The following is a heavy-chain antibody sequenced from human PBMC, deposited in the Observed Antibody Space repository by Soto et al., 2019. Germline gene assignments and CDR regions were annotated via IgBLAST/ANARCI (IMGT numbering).Heavy chain of an antibody. CDR2: VYWTGSI. CDR3: AREVYSSHFDS. D-gene: IGHD4-4*01. J-gene: IGHJ4*02. CDR1: GGSISSGGHY. Sequence: QVQLQESGPGLVKSSQTLSLTCTISGGSISSGGHYWSWIRQHPGSGLEWIGSVYWTGSIYYSRSPETRLAISIDTANNQFSLSQSSVTVADTALFFCAREVYSSHFDSWGQGTLVTVSS. V-gene: IGHV4-31*03.